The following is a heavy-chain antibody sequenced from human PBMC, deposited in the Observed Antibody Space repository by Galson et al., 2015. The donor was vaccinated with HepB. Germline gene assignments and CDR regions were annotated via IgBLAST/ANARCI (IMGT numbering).Heavy chain of an antibody. D-gene: IGHD3-3*01. V-gene: IGHV1-18*04. CDR3: ARGGGTLFGGVNQYYFDY. CDR2: ISAYNGNT. Sequence: SVKVSCKAFGYTFTSHAFSWVRQAPGQGLEWMGWISAYNGNTNYAQKFQDRVTMTTDTSASTAYMELKSLRSEDPAVYYCARGGGTLFGGVNQYYFDYWGQGTLVTVSS. CDR1: GYTFTSHA. J-gene: IGHJ4*02.